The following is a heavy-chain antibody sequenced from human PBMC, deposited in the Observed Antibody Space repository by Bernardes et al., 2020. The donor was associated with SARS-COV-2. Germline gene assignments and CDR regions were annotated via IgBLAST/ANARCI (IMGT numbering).Heavy chain of an antibody. CDR2: ITAYNGGKT. V-gene: IGHV1-18*01. Sequence: ASVKVSCKASGYIFTRYGISWVRQAPGQGLEWMGWITAYNGGKTNSDQKFQGRVTMTADTSTSTAYMELRSLTSDDTAVYYCARESEVAVVPSGMGLTRSQIVPTSFDYWGQGTLVTVSS. D-gene: IGHD2-2*01. CDR3: ARESEVAVVPSGMGLTRSQIVPTSFDY. J-gene: IGHJ4*02. CDR1: GYIFTRYG.